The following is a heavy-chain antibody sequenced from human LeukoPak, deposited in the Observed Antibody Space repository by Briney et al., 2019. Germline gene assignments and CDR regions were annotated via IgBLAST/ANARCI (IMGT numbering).Heavy chain of an antibody. CDR2: IASGGSRTI. Sequence: PGGSLRLSCAASGFTFSNYNMNWVRQAPGKGLEWVSYIASGGSRTIYYADSVKGRFTISRDNAKNSLYLQMNSLRAEDTAVYYCARAPPIASCFDYWGQGTLVTVSS. J-gene: IGHJ4*02. V-gene: IGHV3-48*04. CDR3: ARAPPIASCFDY. D-gene: IGHD2-21*01. CDR1: GFTFSNYN.